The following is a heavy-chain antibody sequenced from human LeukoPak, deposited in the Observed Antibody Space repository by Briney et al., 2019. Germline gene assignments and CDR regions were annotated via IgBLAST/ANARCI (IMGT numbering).Heavy chain of an antibody. CDR1: GFTFSSFA. CDR3: ARDDRGIAAAGFFDY. J-gene: IGHJ4*02. Sequence: GGSLRLPCAASGFTFSSFAMHWVRQAPGKGLEWVAVISYDGSNKYYADSVKGRFTISRDNSKNTLYLQMNSLTAEDTAVYYCARDDRGIAAAGFFDYWGQGTLVTVSS. D-gene: IGHD6-13*01. V-gene: IGHV3-30*04. CDR2: ISYDGSNK.